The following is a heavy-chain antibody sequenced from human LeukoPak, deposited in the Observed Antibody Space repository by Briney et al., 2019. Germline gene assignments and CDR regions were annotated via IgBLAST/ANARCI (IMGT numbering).Heavy chain of an antibody. J-gene: IGHJ6*02. CDR2: ISAYNGNT. D-gene: IGHD3-3*01. CDR3: ARLYDFWSGYYWDYYYYGMDV. Sequence: RASVKVSCKASGYTFTSYGISWVRQAPGQGLEWMGWISAYNGNTNYAQKLQGRVTMTTDTSTSTAYMELRSLRSDDTAVYYCARLYDFWSGYYWDYYYYGMDVWGQGTTVTVSS. V-gene: IGHV1-18*01. CDR1: GYTFTSYG.